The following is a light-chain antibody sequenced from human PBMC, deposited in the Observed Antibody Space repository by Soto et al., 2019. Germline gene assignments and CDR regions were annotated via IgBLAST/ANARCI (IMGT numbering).Light chain of an antibody. CDR3: SSYTSSSTYV. Sequence: QSALTQPASVSGSLRQSITISCTGTSSDVGGFNYVSWYQQHPGKAPKLMIYEVSNRPSGVSNRFSGSKSGNTASLTISGLQAEDEADYYCSSYTSSSTYVFGSGTKLTVL. CDR2: EVS. V-gene: IGLV2-14*01. J-gene: IGLJ1*01. CDR1: SSDVGGFNY.